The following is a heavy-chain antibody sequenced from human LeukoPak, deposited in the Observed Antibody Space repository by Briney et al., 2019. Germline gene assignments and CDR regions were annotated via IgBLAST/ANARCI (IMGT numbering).Heavy chain of an antibody. Sequence: GGSLRLSCAASGFSFSSSGMHWFRQAPGKGLEWVTYIWFDGSNKNYLDFVKGRFTVSRDNSRNTLYLQMNSLRSEDTAVYYCARDFARGSCDYWGQGTLVTVSP. J-gene: IGHJ4*02. CDR3: ARDFARGSCDY. CDR1: GFSFSSSG. D-gene: IGHD3-10*01. CDR2: IWFDGSNK. V-gene: IGHV3-30*02.